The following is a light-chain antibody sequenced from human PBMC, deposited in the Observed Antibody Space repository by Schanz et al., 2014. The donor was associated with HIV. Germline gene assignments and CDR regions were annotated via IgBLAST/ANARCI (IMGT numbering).Light chain of an antibody. CDR3: QQYDTFPYT. CDR2: KIS. J-gene: IGKJ2*01. V-gene: IGKV1-5*03. CDR1: QDIRPR. Sequence: DIQLPQSPSTLSASVGDTVTIACRTSQDIRPRLAWYQQKPGKAPNLLISKISALGGGVPARFSGRGSGTEFTLTIDNLDPDDFAIYYCQQYDTFPYTFGQGTKLDIQ.